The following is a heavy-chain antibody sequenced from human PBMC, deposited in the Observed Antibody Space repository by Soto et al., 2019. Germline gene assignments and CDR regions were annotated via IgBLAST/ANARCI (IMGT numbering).Heavy chain of an antibody. CDR3: AKEGLERLFNFDF. V-gene: IGHV3-23*01. CDR2: ISGSDGDT. J-gene: IGHJ4*02. Sequence: EVQLLESGGGLVQPGGSLRLSCAASGFTFSSHAMSWVRQAPGKGLEWVSGISGSDGDTYNADSVKGRFTISRDNSKNTLYLQMNRLRVDDTALSYCAKEGLERLFNFDFWGQGTLVTVSS. CDR1: GFTFSSHA. D-gene: IGHD1-1*01.